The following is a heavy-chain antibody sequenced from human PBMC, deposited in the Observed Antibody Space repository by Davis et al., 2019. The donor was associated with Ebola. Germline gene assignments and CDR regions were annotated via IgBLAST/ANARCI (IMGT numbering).Heavy chain of an antibody. V-gene: IGHV3-23*01. CDR1: GFTFSNYG. Sequence: GESLKISCAASGFTFSNYGMSSVRQAPGKGPEWVSTFGGSGDNTYYADSVRGRFTISRDNSRNTVYLQMNSLRDEDTAVYYCTRDTRSSGWYGDFDSWGQGTLVTVSS. D-gene: IGHD6-19*01. J-gene: IGHJ4*02. CDR2: FGGSGDNT. CDR3: TRDTRSSGWYGDFDS.